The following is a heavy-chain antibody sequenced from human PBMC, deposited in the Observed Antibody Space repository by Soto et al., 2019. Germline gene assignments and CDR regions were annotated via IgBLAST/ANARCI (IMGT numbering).Heavy chain of an antibody. J-gene: IGHJ4*02. Sequence: QVQLVESGGALVKPGGSLRLSCAASGFNFSDFYISWIRQAPGKGLEWVSFISATGETIYYAESVKGRFTISRDNAQKSLALQMNSLGAEATAIYYCASQLQGSRRKYYFHFWGQGTLVTVSS. CDR1: GFNFSDFY. D-gene: IGHD1-26*01. CDR2: ISATGETI. CDR3: ASQLQGSRRKYYFHF. V-gene: IGHV3-11*01.